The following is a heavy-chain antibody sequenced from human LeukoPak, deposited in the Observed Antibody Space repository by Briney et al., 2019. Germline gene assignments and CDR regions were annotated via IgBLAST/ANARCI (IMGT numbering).Heavy chain of an antibody. J-gene: IGHJ5*02. CDR3: ARVPYYYDSSGYLGWFDP. CDR1: GGSISSSSYY. Sequence: SETLSLTCTVSGGSISSSSYYWGWLRQPPGKGLEWIGSIYYSGSTYYNPSLKSRVTISVDTSKNQFSLKLSSVTAADTAVYYCARVPYYYDSSGYLGWFDPWGQGTLVTVSS. V-gene: IGHV4-39*01. D-gene: IGHD3-22*01. CDR2: IYYSGST.